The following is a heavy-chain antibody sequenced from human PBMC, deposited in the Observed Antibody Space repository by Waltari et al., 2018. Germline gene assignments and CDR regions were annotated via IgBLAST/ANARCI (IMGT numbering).Heavy chain of an antibody. CDR2: IYYSGST. D-gene: IGHD3-9*01. CDR1: GGSITSHY. CDR3: ARMRGDILTGYPPGGAFDI. Sequence: QVKLQESGPGLVKPSETLSLTCTVSGGSITSHYWSWIRQPPGKGLEWIGYIYYSGSTNYNPALKSRVTFSVDTSKNQFALKLSSVTAADRAVYYCARMRGDILTGYPPGGAFDIWGQGTMVTVSS. J-gene: IGHJ3*02. V-gene: IGHV4-59*11.